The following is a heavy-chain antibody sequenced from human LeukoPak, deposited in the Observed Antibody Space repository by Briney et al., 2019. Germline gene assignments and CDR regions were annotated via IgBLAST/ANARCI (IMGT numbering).Heavy chain of an antibody. CDR1: GFTFDSYG. V-gene: IGHV3-30*03. Sequence: PGGSLRLSCAASGFTFDSYGMHWVRQAPGKGLEWVAVIPYDGTKEHYADSVKGRFTISRDNSKKTVYLQMNSLRAEDTAIYFCAREIIGGDDLWGQGTLVTVSS. CDR2: IPYDGTKE. J-gene: IGHJ5*02. CDR3: AREIIGGDDL. D-gene: IGHD2-21*01.